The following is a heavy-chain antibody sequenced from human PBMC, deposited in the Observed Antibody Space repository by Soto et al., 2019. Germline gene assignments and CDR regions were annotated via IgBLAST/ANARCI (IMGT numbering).Heavy chain of an antibody. V-gene: IGHV4-31*03. D-gene: IGHD3-10*02. Sequence: PSETLSLTCTVSGGSISSGGYYWSWIRQHPGKGLEWIGYIYYSGSTYYNPSLKSRVTISVDTSKNQFSLKLSSVTAADTAVYYCARDSMSEISYWGQGTLVTVSS. CDR1: GGSISSGGYY. CDR2: IYYSGST. CDR3: ARDSMSEISY. J-gene: IGHJ4*02.